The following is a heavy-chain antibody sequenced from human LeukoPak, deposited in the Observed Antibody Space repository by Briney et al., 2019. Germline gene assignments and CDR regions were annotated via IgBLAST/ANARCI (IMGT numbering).Heavy chain of an antibody. CDR3: AKVPGIFRELDY. V-gene: IGHV3-23*01. CDR1: GFTFSSYG. Sequence: GGSLRLSCAASGFTFSSYGMSWVRQAPGKGLEWVSAISGSGGSTYYADSVKGRFTISRDNSKNTLYLQMNSLRAEDTAVYYCAKVPGIFRELDYWGQGTLVTVSS. CDR2: ISGSGGST. D-gene: IGHD1-1*01. J-gene: IGHJ4*02.